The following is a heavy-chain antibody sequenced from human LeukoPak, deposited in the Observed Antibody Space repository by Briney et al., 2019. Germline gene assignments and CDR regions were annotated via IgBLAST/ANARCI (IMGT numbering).Heavy chain of an antibody. CDR2: IYYSGST. CDR3: ARAGSGWYENSRFDY. CDR1: GGSISSSSYY. J-gene: IGHJ4*02. V-gene: IGHV4-39*07. D-gene: IGHD6-19*01. Sequence: PSETLSLTCTVSGGSISSSSYYWGWIRQPPGKGLEWVGSIYYSGSTYYNPSLKSRVTISVDTSKNQFSLKLSSVTAADTAVYYCARAGSGWYENSRFDYWGQGTLVTVSS.